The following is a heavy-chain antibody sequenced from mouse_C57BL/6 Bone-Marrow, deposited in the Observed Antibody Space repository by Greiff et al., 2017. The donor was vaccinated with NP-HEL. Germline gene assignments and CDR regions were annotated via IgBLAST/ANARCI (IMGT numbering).Heavy chain of an antibody. D-gene: IGHD2-4*01. J-gene: IGHJ3*01. CDR2: ILPGSGST. Sequence: QVQLQQSGAELMKPGASVKLSCKATGYTFTGYWIEWVKQRPGHGLEWIGEILPGSGSTTYNEKFKGKATFTADTSSTTAYMQLSSLTTEDAAIYYCARWDHDGFAYWGQGTLVTVSA. CDR3: ARWDHDGFAY. V-gene: IGHV1-9*01. CDR1: GYTFTGYW.